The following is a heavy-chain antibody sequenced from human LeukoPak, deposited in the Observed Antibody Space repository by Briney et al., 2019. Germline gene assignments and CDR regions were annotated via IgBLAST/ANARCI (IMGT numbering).Heavy chain of an antibody. Sequence: PGGSLRLSCAASGFTFSSYGMHWVRQAPGKGLEWVAVIWYDGSNKYYADSVKGRFTISRDNSKNTLYLQMNSLRAEDTAVYYCAKDRGWEAAAGGIWGQGTLVTVSS. D-gene: IGHD6-13*01. J-gene: IGHJ4*02. V-gene: IGHV3-33*06. CDR3: AKDRGWEAAAGGI. CDR1: GFTFSSYG. CDR2: IWYDGSNK.